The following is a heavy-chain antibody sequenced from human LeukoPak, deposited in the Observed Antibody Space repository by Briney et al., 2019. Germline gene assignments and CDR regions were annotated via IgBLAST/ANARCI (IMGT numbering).Heavy chain of an antibody. CDR3: ARDVSPNGVVDY. CDR1: GDSISSGTYY. J-gene: IGHJ4*02. D-gene: IGHD2-8*01. CDR2: IYYSGST. Sequence: SETLSLTCTVSGDSISSGTYYWGWIRQPPGKGLEWIGSIYYSGSTYDNPSLKSRVTISVDTSRNQFSLKLSSVTAADTAVYYCARDVSPNGVVDYWGQGTLVTVSS. V-gene: IGHV4-39*07.